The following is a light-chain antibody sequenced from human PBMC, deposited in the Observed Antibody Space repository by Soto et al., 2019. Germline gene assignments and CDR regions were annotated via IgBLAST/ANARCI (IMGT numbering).Light chain of an antibody. CDR2: GAS. CDR3: QQYHTSPGT. V-gene: IGKV3-20*01. J-gene: IGKJ1*01. Sequence: EIVLTQSPGTLSLSPGDRATLSCRASQRVSSGYLAWYQQKPGQTPRLLIYGASVRATGIPDRFSGSGSGTDFTLTISRLEPEDFAVYYCQQYHTSPGTFGQGTKVDIK. CDR1: QRVSSGY.